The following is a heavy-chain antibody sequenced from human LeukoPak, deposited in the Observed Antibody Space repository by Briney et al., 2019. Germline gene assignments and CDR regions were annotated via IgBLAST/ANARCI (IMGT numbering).Heavy chain of an antibody. CDR2: IRYDGSNK. V-gene: IGHV3-30*02. CDR1: VLTFSSYG. D-gene: IGHD6-19*01. CDR3: AKLSSGWVEGSFDI. Sequence: GGSLRLSCAASVLTFSSYGMDWVRQAPGKGLEWVAFIRYDGSNKYYADSVKGRFTISRDNSKNTLYLQMNSLRAEDTAVYYCAKLSSGWVEGSFDIWGQGTMVTVSS. J-gene: IGHJ3*02.